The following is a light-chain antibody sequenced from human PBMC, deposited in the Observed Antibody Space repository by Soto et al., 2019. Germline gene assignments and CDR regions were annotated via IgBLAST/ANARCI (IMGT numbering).Light chain of an antibody. V-gene: IGKV3D-20*02. J-gene: IGKJ4*01. CDR3: QQRSNWPPLT. Sequence: EVVLPQSPGSLSLSPGERSPLSCRASQRVMRNYLSWYQQKPGQPPRLLIYGASSRATGIPDRFSGSGSGTDFTLTISSLEPEDFAVYYCQQRSNWPPLTFGGGTKVDIK. CDR2: GAS. CDR1: QRVMRNY.